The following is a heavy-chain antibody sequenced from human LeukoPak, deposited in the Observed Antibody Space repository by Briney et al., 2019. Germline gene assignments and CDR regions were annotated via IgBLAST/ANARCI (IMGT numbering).Heavy chain of an antibody. Sequence: GGSLRLSCAASGFTFSSYEMNWVRQAPGKGLEWVSYISSSGRTIYYADSVKGRFTISRDNAKNSLYLQMNSLRAEDTAVYYCAKGGTSWTIDYWGQGTLVTVSS. J-gene: IGHJ4*02. CDR3: AKGGTSWTIDY. V-gene: IGHV3-48*03. CDR2: ISSSGRTI. CDR1: GFTFSSYE. D-gene: IGHD2-2*01.